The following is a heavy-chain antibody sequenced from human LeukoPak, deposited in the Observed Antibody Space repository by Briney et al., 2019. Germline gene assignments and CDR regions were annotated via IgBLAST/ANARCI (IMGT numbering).Heavy chain of an antibody. CDR3: AGYNTRDYYYGMDV. J-gene: IGHJ6*02. CDR1: GFTFSSYS. D-gene: IGHD5-12*01. Sequence: GSLRLSCAASGFTFSSYSMTWVRQPPGKGLEWIGSIYYSGSTYYNPSLKSRVTISVDTSKNQFSLKLSSVTAADTAVYYCAGYNTRDYYYGMDVWGQGTTVTVSS. V-gene: IGHV4-59*05. CDR2: IYYSGST.